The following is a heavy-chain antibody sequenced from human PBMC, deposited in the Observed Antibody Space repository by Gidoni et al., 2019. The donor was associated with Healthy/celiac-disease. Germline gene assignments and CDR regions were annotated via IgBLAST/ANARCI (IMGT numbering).Heavy chain of an antibody. CDR2: SYYSGST. Sequence: QVQLQESGPGLVKPSQTLSLTCTVSGGSISSGGYYWSWIRQHPGKGLEWSGYSYYSGSTYYNPSLKSRVTRSVDTSKNQFSLKLSSVTAADTAVYYCAREVDSYGSDYWGQGTLVTVSS. CDR1: GGSISSGGYY. CDR3: AREVDSYGSDY. J-gene: IGHJ4*02. V-gene: IGHV4-31*03. D-gene: IGHD5-18*01.